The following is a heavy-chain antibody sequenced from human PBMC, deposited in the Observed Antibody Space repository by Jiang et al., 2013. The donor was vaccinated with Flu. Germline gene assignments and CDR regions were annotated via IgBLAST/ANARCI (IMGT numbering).Heavy chain of an antibody. CDR3: ATPGGLRRDGYNFGY. CDR2: IYPGDSDT. CDR1: GYSFASYW. J-gene: IGHJ4*02. V-gene: IGHV5-51*01. Sequence: GAEVKKPGESLKISCKGSGYSFASYWIGWVRQMPGKGLEWMGIIYPGDSDTRYSPSFQGQVTISADKSISTAYLQWSSLKASDTAMYYCATPGGLRRDGYNFGYWGQGTLVTVSS. D-gene: IGHD5-24*01.